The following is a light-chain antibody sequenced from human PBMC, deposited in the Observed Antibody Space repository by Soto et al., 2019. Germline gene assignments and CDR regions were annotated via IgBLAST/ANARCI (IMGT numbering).Light chain of an antibody. CDR3: QQLNSSPLT. CDR2: AAS. J-gene: IGKJ5*01. V-gene: IGKV1-9*01. CDR1: QGISSY. Sequence: DIQLTQSPSFLSGSVGDRVTITCRASQGISSYLAWYQQKPGKAPKLLIYAASTLQSGVPSRFSGSGSGTEFTLTISSLQPEDFATYYCQQLNSSPLTFGQGTRLQIK.